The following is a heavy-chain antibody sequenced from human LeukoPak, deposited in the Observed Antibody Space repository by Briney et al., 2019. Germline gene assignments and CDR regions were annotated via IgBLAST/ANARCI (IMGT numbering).Heavy chain of an antibody. Sequence: ASVKVSCKASGYTFTSYGISWVRQAPGQGLEWMGWISAYNGNTNYAQKLQSRVTMTTDTSTSTAYMELRSLRSDDTAVYYCARDANPYYYGSGSYRAFDYWGQGTLVTVSS. J-gene: IGHJ4*02. CDR1: GYTFTSYG. V-gene: IGHV1-18*04. CDR2: ISAYNGNT. CDR3: ARDANPYYYGSGSYRAFDY. D-gene: IGHD3-10*01.